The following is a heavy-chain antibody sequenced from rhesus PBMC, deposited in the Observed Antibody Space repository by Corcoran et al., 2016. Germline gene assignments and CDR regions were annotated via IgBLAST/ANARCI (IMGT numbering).Heavy chain of an antibody. Sequence: QVQLQESGPGVVKPSETLSLTCAVSGGSISGGYDWSWIRQPPGKGLEWIGYIYGSSGSTNYNPSLKNRVTISNDASKNQFSLKLSSVTAADTAVYYCARVTVAANPLYYFDYWGQGVLVTVSS. CDR2: IYGSSGST. J-gene: IGHJ4*01. V-gene: IGHV4-76*01. CDR1: GGSISGGYD. D-gene: IGHD4-29*01. CDR3: ARVTVAANPLYYFDY.